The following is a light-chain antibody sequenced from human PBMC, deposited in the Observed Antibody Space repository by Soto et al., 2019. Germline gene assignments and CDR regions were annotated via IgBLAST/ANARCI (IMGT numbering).Light chain of an antibody. CDR2: AAS. V-gene: IGKV1-39*01. J-gene: IGKJ1*01. Sequence: DIQMTQSPSSLSASVGDRVTITCRASQSISSYLNWYQQKPGKAPKLLIYAASSLQSGVPSRFSGSGSGTYFTLTISSLQPEDFATYYCRQSYSTPPTFGQGTKVEIK. CDR3: RQSYSTPPT. CDR1: QSISSY.